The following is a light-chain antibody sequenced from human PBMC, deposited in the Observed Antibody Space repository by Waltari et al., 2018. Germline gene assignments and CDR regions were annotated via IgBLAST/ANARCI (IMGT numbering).Light chain of an antibody. CDR1: SSDVGNYNL. Sequence: QSGLTQPASVSGSPGQSITISCTGTSSDVGNYNLVSWYHQYPGKAPQLMVYEVTKRAAGFSDRFSGSKSGNTASLTIHGLQSEDEADYYCCSYVGLGIYVFGSGTKVTVL. J-gene: IGLJ1*01. CDR2: EVT. V-gene: IGLV2-23*02. CDR3: CSYVGLGIYV.